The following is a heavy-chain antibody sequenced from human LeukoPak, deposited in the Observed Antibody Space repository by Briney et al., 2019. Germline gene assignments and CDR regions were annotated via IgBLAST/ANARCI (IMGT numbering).Heavy chain of an antibody. D-gene: IGHD3-10*01. V-gene: IGHV3-21*01. CDR2: ISGSSSYI. CDR1: GFTFSTYN. CDR3: ARGLGELLYDY. J-gene: IGHJ4*02. Sequence: GGSLRLSCAASGFTFSTYNMNWVRQAPGKGLEWVSSISGSSSYIYYADSVKGRFSISRDNAKNSLYLQMNSLRAEDTAVYYCARGLGELLYDYWGQGTLVTVSS.